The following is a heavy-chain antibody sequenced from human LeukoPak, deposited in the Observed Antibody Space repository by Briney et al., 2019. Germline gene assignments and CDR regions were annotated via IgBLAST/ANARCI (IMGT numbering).Heavy chain of an antibody. CDR2: ISYDGSNK. CDR3: ASGRSAYYDILTGYYNVWYFDY. V-gene: IGHV3-30*01. CDR1: GFTFSSYA. D-gene: IGHD3-9*01. J-gene: IGHJ4*02. Sequence: GRSLRLSCAASGFTFSSYAMHWVRQAPGKGLEWVAVISYDGSNKYYADSVKGRFTISRDNSKNTLYLQMNSLRAEDTAVYYCASGRSAYYDILTGYYNVWYFDYWGQGTLVTVSS.